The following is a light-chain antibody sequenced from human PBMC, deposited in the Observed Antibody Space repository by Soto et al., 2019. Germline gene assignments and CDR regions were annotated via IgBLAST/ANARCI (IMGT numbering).Light chain of an antibody. CDR2: DLR. CDR3: CSDAGSYTWV. V-gene: IGLV2-11*01. CDR1: SSDVGGYNY. J-gene: IGLJ1*01. Sequence: QSALTQPRSVSGSPGQSVTISCTGTSSDVGGYNYVSWYQQHPGKGPNLMIYDLRKRPSGVPDRSSGYKSGNTAALSISGLHAEEEAAYYCCSDAGSYTWVFGTGTKVTVL.